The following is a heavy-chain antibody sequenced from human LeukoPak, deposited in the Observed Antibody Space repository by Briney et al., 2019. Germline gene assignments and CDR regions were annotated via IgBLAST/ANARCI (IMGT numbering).Heavy chain of an antibody. CDR3: ARDGNSPRYYYGMDV. V-gene: IGHV4-59*01. CDR2: IYYSGST. Sequence: SETLSLTCTASGGSISSYYWSWIRQPPGKGLEWIGYIYYSGSTNYNPSLKSRVTISVDTSKNQISLKLSSVTAADTAVYYCARDGNSPRYYYGMDVWGQGTTVTVSS. D-gene: IGHD5-18*01. CDR1: GGSISSYY. J-gene: IGHJ6*02.